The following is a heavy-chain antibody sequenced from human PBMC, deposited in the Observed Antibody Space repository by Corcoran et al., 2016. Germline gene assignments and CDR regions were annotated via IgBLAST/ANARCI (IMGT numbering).Heavy chain of an antibody. CDR3: AREGGGGYGGNHTYLSWFDP. D-gene: IGHD4-17*01. J-gene: IGHJ5*02. CDR1: GGSFSGYY. CDR2: INHSGST. V-gene: IGHV4-34*01. Sequence: QVQLQQWGAGLLKPSETLSLTCAVYGGSFSGYYWSWIRQPPGKGLEWIGEINHSGSTNYNPSLKSRVTISVDTSKNKFSLKLSSVTAADTAVYDCAREGGGGYGGNHTYLSWFDPWGQGTLVTVSS.